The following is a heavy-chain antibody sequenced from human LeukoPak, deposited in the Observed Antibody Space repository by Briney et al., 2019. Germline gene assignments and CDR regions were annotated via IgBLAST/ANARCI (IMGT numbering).Heavy chain of an antibody. CDR3: ARFQMPDNGWWYYFDY. V-gene: IGHV1-69*13. CDR1: GGTFSSYA. D-gene: IGHD2-8*02. J-gene: IGHJ4*02. CDR2: IIPIFGTA. Sequence: ASVKVSCKASGGTFSSYAISWVRQAPGQGLEWMGGIIPIFGTANYAQKFQGRVTITADESTSTAYMELSSLRSEDTAVYYCARFQMPDNGWWYYFDYWGQGPRVPVPS.